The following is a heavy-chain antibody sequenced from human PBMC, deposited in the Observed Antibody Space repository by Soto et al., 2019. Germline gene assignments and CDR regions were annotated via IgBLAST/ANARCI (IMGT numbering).Heavy chain of an antibody. CDR1: GGSISSGGYS. CDR3: ARTTNYYYYGMDV. Sequence: QLQLQESGSGLEKPSQTLSLTCAVSGGSISSGGYSWSWIRQPPGKGLEWIGYIYHSGSTYYNPSLKSRVTISVDRSKNQFSLKLSSVTAADTAVYYCARTTNYYYYGMDVWGQGTTVTVSS. V-gene: IGHV4-30-2*01. CDR2: IYHSGST. D-gene: IGHD1-1*01. J-gene: IGHJ6*02.